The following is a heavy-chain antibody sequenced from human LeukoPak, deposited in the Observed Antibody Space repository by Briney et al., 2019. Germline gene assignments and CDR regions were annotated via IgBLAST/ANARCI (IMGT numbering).Heavy chain of an antibody. CDR2: IHHSGST. CDR3: ARGDPITGTWSTGSSSDAFDI. J-gene: IGHJ3*02. V-gene: IGHV4-34*01. D-gene: IGHD1-7*01. CDR1: GGSFSGHY. Sequence: PSETLSLTCAVYGGSFSGHYWSLVRQPPAKGLEWIGEIHHSGSTNYNPSLKSRVTISVDTSKKQFSLKLSSVTAADTAVYYCARGDPITGTWSTGSSSDAFDIWGQGTMVTVSS.